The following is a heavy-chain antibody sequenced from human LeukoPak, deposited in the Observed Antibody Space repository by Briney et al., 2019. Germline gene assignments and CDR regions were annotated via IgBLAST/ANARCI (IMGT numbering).Heavy chain of an antibody. Sequence: ASVKVSCKVSRYTFTDYYMHWVQQAPGKGLEWMGLVDPEDGETIYAEKFQGRVTITADTSTDTAYMELSSLRSEDTAVYYCATSPTETYYYDSSGVGEWGQGTLVTVS. J-gene: IGHJ4*02. D-gene: IGHD3-22*01. CDR1: RYTFTDYY. CDR3: ATSPTETYYYDSSGVGE. V-gene: IGHV1-69-2*01. CDR2: VDPEDGET.